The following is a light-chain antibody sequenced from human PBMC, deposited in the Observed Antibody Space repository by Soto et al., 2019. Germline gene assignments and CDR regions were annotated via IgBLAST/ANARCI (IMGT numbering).Light chain of an antibody. CDR3: CSHAGSYTYV. CDR2: DVT. CDR1: SSDVGGYNY. J-gene: IGLJ1*01. Sequence: QSALTQPRSVSGSPGQSLTISCTGTSSDVGGYNYVSWYQQYPGKVPKLMIYDVTKRPSGVPDRFSGSKSGNTASLTISGLQADDEADYYCCSHAGSYTYVFGTGPKLTVL. V-gene: IGLV2-11*01.